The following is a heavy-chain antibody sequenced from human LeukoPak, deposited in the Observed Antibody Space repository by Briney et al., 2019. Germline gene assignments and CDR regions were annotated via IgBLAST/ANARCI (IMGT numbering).Heavy chain of an antibody. CDR1: GFTFSSYA. J-gene: IGHJ6*03. Sequence: GGSLGLSCAASGFTFSSYAMSWVRQAPGKGLEWVSAISGSGGSTYYADSVKGRFTISRDNSKNTLYLQMNSLRAEDTALYYCARRGMGHYYYMDVWGKGTTVTVSS. V-gene: IGHV3-23*01. D-gene: IGHD3-16*01. CDR3: ARRGMGHYYYMDV. CDR2: ISGSGGST.